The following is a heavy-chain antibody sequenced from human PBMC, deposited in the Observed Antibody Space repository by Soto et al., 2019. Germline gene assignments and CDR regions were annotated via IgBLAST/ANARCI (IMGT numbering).Heavy chain of an antibody. J-gene: IGHJ4*02. V-gene: IGHV4-31*03. D-gene: IGHD6-13*01. Sequence: SETLSLTCTVSGGSISSGGYYWSWIRQHPGKGLEWIGYIYYSGSTYYNPSLKSRVTISVDTSKNQFSLKLSSVTAADTAVYYCARIAAAGKVDHWGQGTLVTVSS. CDR1: GGSISSGGYY. CDR2: IYYSGST. CDR3: ARIAAAGKVDH.